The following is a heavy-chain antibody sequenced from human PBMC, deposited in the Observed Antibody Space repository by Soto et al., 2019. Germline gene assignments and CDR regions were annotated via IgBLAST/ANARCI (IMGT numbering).Heavy chain of an antibody. CDR2: ISSSSSYI. Sequence: GGSLRLSCAASGFTFSSYSMNWVRQAPGKGLEWVSSISSSSSYIYYADSVKGRFTISRDNSKNTLYLQMNSLRAEDTAVYYCARDYLVVPHRVIDYWGQGTLVTVSS. CDR1: GFTFSSYS. D-gene: IGHD2-2*01. CDR3: ARDYLVVPHRVIDY. J-gene: IGHJ4*02. V-gene: IGHV3-21*01.